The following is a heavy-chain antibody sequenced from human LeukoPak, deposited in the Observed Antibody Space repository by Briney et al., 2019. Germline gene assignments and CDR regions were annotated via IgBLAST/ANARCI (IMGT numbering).Heavy chain of an antibody. CDR1: GFTVSSNY. CDR2: IYSGGST. D-gene: IGHD3-10*01. V-gene: IGHV3-53*01. J-gene: IGHJ6*02. Sequence: GGSLRLSCAASGFTVSSNYMSWVRQAPGKGLEWVSVIYSGGSTYYADSVKGRFTISRDNSKNTLYLQMNSLRAEDTAVYYCARDPKRMVRGTYYGMDVWGQGTTVTVSS. CDR3: ARDPKRMVRGTYYGMDV.